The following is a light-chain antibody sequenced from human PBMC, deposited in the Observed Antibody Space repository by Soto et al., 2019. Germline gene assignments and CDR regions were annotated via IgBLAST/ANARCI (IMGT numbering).Light chain of an antibody. CDR2: DVS. CDR1: RFVSSF. CDR3: QQRSNWL. Sequence: DIPMTQSPSPLSASVGDRVTITCRASRFVSSFLGWYQQKPGKVPKLLIFDVSIFASGVPSRFSGSGSGTEFTLTISSLEPEDFAVYYCQQRSNWLLGPGTKVDIK. J-gene: IGKJ3*01. V-gene: IGKV1-5*01.